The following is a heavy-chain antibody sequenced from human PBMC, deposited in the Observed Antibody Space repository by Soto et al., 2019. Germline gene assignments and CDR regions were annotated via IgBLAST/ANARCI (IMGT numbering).Heavy chain of an antibody. CDR2: IYYSGST. Sequence: QVQLQESGPGLVKPSQTLSLTCTVSGGSISSGDYYWSWIRQPPGKGLEWIGYIYYSGSTYYNPSPKSRVTMSVDTSKNQYSLKLSSVTAVDAAVYYCARGAYYYDSSGYYYYYYGMDVWGQGTTVTVSS. J-gene: IGHJ6*02. D-gene: IGHD3-22*01. CDR1: GGSISSGDYY. V-gene: IGHV4-30-4*01. CDR3: ARGAYYYDSSGYYYYYYGMDV.